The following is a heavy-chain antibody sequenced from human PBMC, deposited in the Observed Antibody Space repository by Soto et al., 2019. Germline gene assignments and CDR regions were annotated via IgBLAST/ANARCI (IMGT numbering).Heavy chain of an antibody. CDR2: ISGRGDYT. J-gene: IGHJ6*02. CDR1: GFTFSTYA. CDR3: AKGVYQRVVAGPDYYYYGMDV. V-gene: IGHV3-23*01. Sequence: GGSLRLSCAASGFTFSTYAVSWVRQAPGKGLDWVSLISGRGDYTYYTDSVKGRFTISRDNSKNTLFLQMNSLRAEDTAVYYCAKGVYQRVVAGPDYYYYGMDVWGQGTTVTVAS. D-gene: IGHD6-19*01.